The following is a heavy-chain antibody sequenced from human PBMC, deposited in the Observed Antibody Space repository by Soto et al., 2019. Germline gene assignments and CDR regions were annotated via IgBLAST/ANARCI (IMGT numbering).Heavy chain of an antibody. V-gene: IGHV3-11*01. CDR2: ISSSGSTI. CDR1: GFTLSDYY. CDR3: ARDDDYGGTNNWFDP. D-gene: IGHD4-17*01. J-gene: IGHJ5*02. Sequence: QVQLVESGGGLVKPGGSLRLSCEASGFTLSDYYMSWIRQAPGKGLEWVSYISSSGSTIYYADSVKGRFTISKDNAKNSLYLQMNSLRAEDTAVYYCARDDDYGGTNNWFDPWGQGTLVTVSS.